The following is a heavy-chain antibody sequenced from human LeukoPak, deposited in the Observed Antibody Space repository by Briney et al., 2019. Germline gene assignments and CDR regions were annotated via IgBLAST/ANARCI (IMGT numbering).Heavy chain of an antibody. D-gene: IGHD2-15*01. CDR3: ARGRYCSGGSCYYYYYYMDV. V-gene: IGHV4-34*01. Sequence: SETLSLTCAVYGGSFSGYYWSWIRQPPGKGLEWTGEINHSGSTNYNPSLKSRVTISVDTSKNQFSLKLSSVTAADTAVYYCARGRYCSGGSCYYYYYYMDVWGKGTTVTVSS. J-gene: IGHJ6*03. CDR1: GGSFSGYY. CDR2: INHSGST.